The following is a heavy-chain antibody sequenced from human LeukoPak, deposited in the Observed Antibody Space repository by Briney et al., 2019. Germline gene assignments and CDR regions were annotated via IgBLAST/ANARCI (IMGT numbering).Heavy chain of an antibody. CDR2: IYYSGST. Sequence: SETLSLTCTVSGGSISSYYWSWIRQPPGKGLEWIGYIYYSGSTYYNPSLKSRVTISVDTSKNQFSLKLSSVTAADTAVYYCARGFGYYYDSSGYFPDAFDIWGQGTMVTVSS. V-gene: IGHV4-59*12. CDR3: ARGFGYYYDSSGYFPDAFDI. J-gene: IGHJ3*02. D-gene: IGHD3-22*01. CDR1: GGSISSYY.